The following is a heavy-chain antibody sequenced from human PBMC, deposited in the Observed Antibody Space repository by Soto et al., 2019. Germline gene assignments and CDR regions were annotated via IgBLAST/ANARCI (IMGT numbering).Heavy chain of an antibody. V-gene: IGHV3-74*01. CDR3: TRSDWFDP. J-gene: IGHJ5*02. Sequence: SLRLSCAASGITLSGYWMHWVRQAPGKGLVWVARIENDGSRKFYADSVKGRFTISRDNAKNTLYLEMNNPRVDDTAVYYCTRSDWFDPWGQGTLVTVSS. CDR1: GITLSGYW. CDR2: IENDGSRK.